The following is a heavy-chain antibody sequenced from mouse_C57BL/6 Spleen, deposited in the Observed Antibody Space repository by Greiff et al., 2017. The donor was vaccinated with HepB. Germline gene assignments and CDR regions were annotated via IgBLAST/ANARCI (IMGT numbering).Heavy chain of an antibody. Sequence: QVQLKHSGAELVRPGASVTLSCKASGYTFTDYEMHWVKQTPVHGLEWIGAIDPETGGTAYNQKFKGKAILTADKSSSTAYMELRSLTSEDSAVYYCTRGGGTYAWFAYWGQGTLVTVSA. CDR2: IDPETGGT. J-gene: IGHJ3*01. CDR3: TRGGGTYAWFAY. CDR1: GYTFTDYE. V-gene: IGHV1-15*01. D-gene: IGHD2-14*01.